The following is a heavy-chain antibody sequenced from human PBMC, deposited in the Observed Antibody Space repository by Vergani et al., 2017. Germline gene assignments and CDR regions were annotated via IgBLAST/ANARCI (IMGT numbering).Heavy chain of an antibody. D-gene: IGHD6-25*01. CDR1: GGSISSSSYY. Sequence: QVQLQESGPGLVKPSQTLSLTCTVSGGSISSSSYYWGWIRQPPGKGLEWIGSIYYSGSTYYNPSLRGRVTISVETSNNQCSLKLSSVTAEDTAVYYCATSSIAAALYYFDYWGQGTLVTVSS. J-gene: IGHJ4*02. V-gene: IGHV4-39*01. CDR3: ATSSIAAALYYFDY. CDR2: IYYSGST.